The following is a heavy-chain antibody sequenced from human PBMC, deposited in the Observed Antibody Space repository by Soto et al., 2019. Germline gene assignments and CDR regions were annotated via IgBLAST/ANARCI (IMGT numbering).Heavy chain of an antibody. CDR2: IYHSGST. V-gene: IGHV4-4*02. J-gene: IGHJ4*02. D-gene: IGHD3-16*01. CDR3: ARVFRLGEYRFDY. Sequence: QVQLQESGPGLVKPSGTLSLTCAVSGGSISSSNWWSWVRQPPGKGLEWIGEIYHSGSTNYNPSLKSRLTRSVDKSKNQFSLKLNSVTAADTAVYYCARVFRLGEYRFDYWGQGALVTVSS. CDR1: GGSISSSNW.